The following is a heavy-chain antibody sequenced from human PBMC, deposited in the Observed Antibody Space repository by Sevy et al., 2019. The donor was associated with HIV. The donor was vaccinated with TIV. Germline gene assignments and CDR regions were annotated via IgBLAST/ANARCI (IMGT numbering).Heavy chain of an antibody. D-gene: IGHD5-18*01. V-gene: IGHV1-18*01. CDR1: GYAFTSYG. CDR2: ISCYTGKT. CDR3: ARVWDTVDTGLISSYGLEV. J-gene: IGHJ6*02. Sequence: ASVKVSCEASGYAFTSYGIYWVRQAPGQGLEWMGWISCYTGKTNYAQRFQDRVTLTIDTSTTTAYMEVRSLRSDDTAVYFCARVWDTVDTGLISSYGLEVWGQGTTVTVSS.